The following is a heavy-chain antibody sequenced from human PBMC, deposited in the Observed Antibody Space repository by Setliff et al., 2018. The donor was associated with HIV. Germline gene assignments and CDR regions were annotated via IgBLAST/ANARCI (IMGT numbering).Heavy chain of an antibody. D-gene: IGHD6-6*01. Sequence: TLSLTCAVYNGSFSGYYWTWIRQPPGKGLEWIGEINHSGSTNYSPSLKSRVTISVDTSKNQFSLKLSSVTAADTAVYYCARVLEQVVSDYWGQGTLVTVSS. CDR1: NGSFSGYY. CDR3: ARVLEQVVSDY. V-gene: IGHV4-34*01. J-gene: IGHJ4*02. CDR2: INHSGST.